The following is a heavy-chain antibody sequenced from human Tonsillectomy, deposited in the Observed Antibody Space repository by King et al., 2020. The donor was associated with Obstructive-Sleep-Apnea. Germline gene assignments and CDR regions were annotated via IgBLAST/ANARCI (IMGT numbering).Heavy chain of an antibody. CDR3: ASGVDYGEHYHYGMDV. V-gene: IGHV4-34*01. CDR2: INHSGST. J-gene: IGHJ6*02. D-gene: IGHD4-17*01. Sequence: VQLQQWGAGLLKPSETLSLTCAVYGGSFSSYYWSWIRQPPGKGLEWIGEINHSGSTNYNPSLKSRVTISVDKSKNQFSLKLSSVTAADTAVYYCASGVDYGEHYHYGMDVWGQGTTVTVSS. CDR1: GGSFSSYY.